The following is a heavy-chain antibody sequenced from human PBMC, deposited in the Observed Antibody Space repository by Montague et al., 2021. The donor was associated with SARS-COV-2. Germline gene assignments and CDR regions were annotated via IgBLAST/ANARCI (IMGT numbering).Heavy chain of an antibody. CDR3: ARGHISFSMIVVVFTSASYYFDY. CDR1: GRSFGDDH. CDR2: IKQSGST. Sequence: SDTLSLTCGVYGRSFGDDHWSWIRQPPGKGLELIGDIKQSGSTNYNPSLKSRVTISVDTSRNQFSLKLTSVTAADTAVYFCARGHISFSMIVVVFTSASYYFDYWGQGALVTVSS. D-gene: IGHD3-22*01. J-gene: IGHJ4*02. V-gene: IGHV4-34*01.